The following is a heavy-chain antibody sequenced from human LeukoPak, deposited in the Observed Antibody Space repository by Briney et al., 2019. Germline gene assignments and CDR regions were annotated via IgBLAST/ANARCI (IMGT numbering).Heavy chain of an antibody. CDR3: ARGVGVWGVISQPLEY. CDR2: IFAGGAT. J-gene: IGHJ1*01. CDR1: GLNVSSNY. V-gene: IGHV3-53*01. Sequence: AGGSLRLSCAASGLNVSSNYITWVRQAPGKGLEWVAVIFAGGATYYADSVKGRFTISRDNSKNTLHVQMNSLRTEDTAVYYCARGVGVWGVISQPLEYWGQGTLVIVSS. D-gene: IGHD3-10*01.